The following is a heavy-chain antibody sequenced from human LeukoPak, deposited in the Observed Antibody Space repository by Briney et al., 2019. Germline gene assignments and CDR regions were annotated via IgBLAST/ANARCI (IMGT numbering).Heavy chain of an antibody. V-gene: IGHV1-2*02. CDR1: GYSFTGYY. Sequence: ASAKVSCKASGYSFTGYYMHWGRQAPGQGLEWMGWINPNSGGTNYAQKFQGRVTMTRDTSISTAYMELSRLRSDDTAVYYCAREDSIAAFDPWGQGTLVTVSS. J-gene: IGHJ5*02. CDR2: INPNSGGT. CDR3: AREDSIAAFDP. D-gene: IGHD6-13*01.